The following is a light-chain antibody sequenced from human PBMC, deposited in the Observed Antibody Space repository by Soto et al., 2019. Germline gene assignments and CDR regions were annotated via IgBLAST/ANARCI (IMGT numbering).Light chain of an antibody. CDR2: AAS. CDR3: QQADSFPHA. CDR1: QGISNW. Sequence: DIQMTQSPSSVSASVGDRVTITCRASQGISNWLAWYQQKPGEAPKLLIYAASTLKSGVPSRFSGSGSGTEFTLTINSLQPEDFATYFCQQADSFPHAFGQGTKLEIK. J-gene: IGKJ2*01. V-gene: IGKV1-12*01.